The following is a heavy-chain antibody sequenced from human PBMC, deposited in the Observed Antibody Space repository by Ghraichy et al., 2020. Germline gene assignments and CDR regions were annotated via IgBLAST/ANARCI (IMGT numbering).Heavy chain of an antibody. V-gene: IGHV3-30*18. CDR3: AKDLVYVVVPAANYYYYYMDV. Sequence: GGSLRLSCAASGFTFSSYGMHWVRQAPGKGLEWVAVISYDGSNKYYADSVKGRFTISRDNSKNTLYLQMNSLRAEDTAVYYCAKDLVYVVVPAANYYYYYMDVWGKGTTVTVSS. D-gene: IGHD2-2*01. CDR1: GFTFSSYG. CDR2: ISYDGSNK. J-gene: IGHJ6*03.